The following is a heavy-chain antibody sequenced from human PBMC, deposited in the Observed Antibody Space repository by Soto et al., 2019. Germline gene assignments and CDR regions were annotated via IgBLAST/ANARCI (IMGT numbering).Heavy chain of an antibody. Sequence: GGSLRLSCAVSGFTVSNNYMSWVRQAPGKGLEGVSYISSSGTTIYYTDSVKGRFTISRDNAKKSLYLQMNSLRAEDTAVYYCVRFGGAAAGPGDYWGQGTLVTVSS. CDR1: GFTVSNNY. J-gene: IGHJ4*02. D-gene: IGHD6-13*01. V-gene: IGHV3-11*04. CDR3: VRFGGAAAGPGDY. CDR2: ISSSGTTI.